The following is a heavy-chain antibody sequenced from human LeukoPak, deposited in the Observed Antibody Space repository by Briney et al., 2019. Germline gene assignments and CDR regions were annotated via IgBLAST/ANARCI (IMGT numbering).Heavy chain of an antibody. D-gene: IGHD4-17*01. CDR2: IYYSGSS. J-gene: IGHJ4*02. CDR1: GGSISSYY. V-gene: IGHV4-59*01. Sequence: SETLSLTCTVSGGSISSYYWSWIRQPPEKGLEWIGYIYYSGSSTYNPSLKSRVTISLDTSKSQFSLKLNSLTAADTAVYYCARFDDFGDRFDYWGQGTLVTVSS. CDR3: ARFDDFGDRFDY.